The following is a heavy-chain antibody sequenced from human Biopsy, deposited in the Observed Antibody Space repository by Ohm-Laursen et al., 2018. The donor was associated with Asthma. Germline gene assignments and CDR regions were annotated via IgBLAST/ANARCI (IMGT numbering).Heavy chain of an antibody. CDR2: IYYSGST. Sequence: PSQTLSLTCIVSGGSISSSSYYWGWIRQPPGKGLEWIGYIYYSGSTYYNPSLKSRVTISVDTSKNQFSLKLSSVTAADTAVYYCARGPPVDREDWGQGTLVTVSS. V-gene: IGHV4-31*03. CDR1: GGSISSSSYY. D-gene: IGHD5-24*01. CDR3: ARGPPVDRED. J-gene: IGHJ4*02.